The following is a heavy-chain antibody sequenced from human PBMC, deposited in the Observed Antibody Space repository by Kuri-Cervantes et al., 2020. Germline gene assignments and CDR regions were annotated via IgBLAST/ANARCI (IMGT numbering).Heavy chain of an antibody. CDR3: AREFFYDARGSYAVREFDS. Sequence: GESLKISCAASGFTFSSYAMSWVRQAPGKGLEWVSSISGSGGSTYYADSVKGRFTISRDNSKSTLYLQMNSLRAEDTAVYYCAREFFYDARGSYAVREFDSWGQGTLVTVSS. CDR2: ISGSGGST. D-gene: IGHD3-22*01. J-gene: IGHJ4*02. V-gene: IGHV3-23*01. CDR1: GFTFSSYA.